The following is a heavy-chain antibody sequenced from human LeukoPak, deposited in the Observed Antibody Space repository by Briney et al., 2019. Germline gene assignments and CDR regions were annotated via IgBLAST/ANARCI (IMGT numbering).Heavy chain of an antibody. V-gene: IGHV3-23*01. D-gene: IGHD6-13*01. CDR1: GFTFSSSA. Sequence: GGSLRLSCAASGFTFSSSAMSWVRQVPGKGLEWVSGISASGGSTSYADSVRGRFTISRDNSKNTLYVQMNSLRDEDTAVYYCAKVERPGIAAAGTLTGDYWGQGTLVTVSS. J-gene: IGHJ4*02. CDR3: AKVERPGIAAAGTLTGDY. CDR2: ISASGGST.